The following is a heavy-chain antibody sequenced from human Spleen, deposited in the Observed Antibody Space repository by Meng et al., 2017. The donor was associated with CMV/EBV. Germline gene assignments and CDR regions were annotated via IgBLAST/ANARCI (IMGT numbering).Heavy chain of an antibody. D-gene: IGHD1-26*01. CDR2: ISGSGGST. Sequence: ESLKISCAASGFTFSSSAMSWVRQAPGKGLEWVSAISGSGGSTYYADSVKGRFTISRDNSKNTLYLQMNSLRAEDTAVYYCARELRGGSYGDYYYYGMDVWGQGTTVTVSS. J-gene: IGHJ6*02. CDR1: GFTFSSSA. V-gene: IGHV3-23*01. CDR3: ARELRGGSYGDYYYYGMDV.